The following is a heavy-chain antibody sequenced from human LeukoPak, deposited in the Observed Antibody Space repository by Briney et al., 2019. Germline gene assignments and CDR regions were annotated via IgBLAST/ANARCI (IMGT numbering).Heavy chain of an antibody. CDR2: TNSGGSVT. D-gene: IGHD5-18*01. V-gene: IGHV3-74*01. Sequence: GGSLRLSCAVSGFTFSGHWMFWVRQAPGKGLEWVSSTNSGGSVTGYTDSVKGRFTVSRDNAKNSLYLQMNSLRAEDTAVYYCAKDPDAFTAMPVDYWGQGTLVTVSP. J-gene: IGHJ4*02. CDR3: AKDPDAFTAMPVDY. CDR1: GFTFSGHW.